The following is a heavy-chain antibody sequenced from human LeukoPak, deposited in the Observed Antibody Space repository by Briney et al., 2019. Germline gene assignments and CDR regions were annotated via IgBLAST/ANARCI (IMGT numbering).Heavy chain of an antibody. V-gene: IGHV3-30*02. Sequence: GGSLRLSCAASGFTFSSYGMHWVRQAPGKGLEWVAFIRYDGSNKYYADSVKGRFTISRDNSKNTLYLQMNGLRAEDTAVYYCAKAWGEAAAPYYFDYWGQGTLVTVSS. CDR1: GFTFSSYG. J-gene: IGHJ4*02. D-gene: IGHD6-13*01. CDR3: AKAWGEAAAPYYFDY. CDR2: IRYDGSNK.